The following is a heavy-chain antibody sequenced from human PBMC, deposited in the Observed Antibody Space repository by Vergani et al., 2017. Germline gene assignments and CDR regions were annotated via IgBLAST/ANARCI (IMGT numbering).Heavy chain of an antibody. CDR2: IYYSGST. V-gene: IGHV4-59*12. Sequence: QLQLQESGPGLVKPSETLSLTCTVAGGSISSYYWSWIRQPPGKGLEWIGYIYYSGSTYYNPSLKSRVTISVDTSKNQFSLKLSSVTAADTAVYYCARGRKTVAGIGGWFDPWGQGTLVTVSS. J-gene: IGHJ5*02. CDR1: GGSISSYY. CDR3: ARGRKTVAGIGGWFDP. D-gene: IGHD6-19*01.